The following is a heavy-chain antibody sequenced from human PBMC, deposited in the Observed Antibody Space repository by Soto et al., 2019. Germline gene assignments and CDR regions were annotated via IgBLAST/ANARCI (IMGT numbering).Heavy chain of an antibody. J-gene: IGHJ5*01. D-gene: IGHD1-26*01. CDR2: IYSSGGT. CDR3: FFSSRRRHRSLSRALGIPAEPPFRYRHS. Sequence: PGKGLEWIGTIYSSGGTYYNPSLKSRVTMSVDKSKNQFSLRLSSVTAADTALYYFFFSSRRRHRSLSRALGIPAEPPFRYRHS. V-gene: IGHV4-39*07.